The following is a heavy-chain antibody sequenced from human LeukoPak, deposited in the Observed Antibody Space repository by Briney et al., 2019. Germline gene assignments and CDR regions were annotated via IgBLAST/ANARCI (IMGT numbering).Heavy chain of an antibody. V-gene: IGHV4-30-2*01. CDR3: ARGWPSWEGYYYYMDV. J-gene: IGHJ6*03. Sequence: SETLSLTCTVSGGSISSGGYYWSWIRQPPGKGLEWIGYIYHSGSTYYNPSLKSRVTISVDRSKNQFSLKLSSVTAADTAVYYCARGWPSWEGYYYYMDVWGKGTTVTVSS. CDR1: GGSISSGGYY. CDR2: IYHSGST. D-gene: IGHD2-2*01.